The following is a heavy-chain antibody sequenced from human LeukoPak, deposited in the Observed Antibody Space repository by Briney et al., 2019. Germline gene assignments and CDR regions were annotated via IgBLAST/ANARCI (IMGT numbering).Heavy chain of an antibody. D-gene: IGHD2-2*01. CDR1: GGSISSYY. Sequence: PSETLSLTCTVSGGSISSYYWSWIRQPPGKGLEWIGYIYYSGSTNYNPSLKSRVTISVDTSKNQFSLKLSSVTAADTAVYYCAGADIVVVPAAMRFDPWGQGTLVTVFS. CDR3: AGADIVVVPAAMRFDP. J-gene: IGHJ5*02. V-gene: IGHV4-59*08. CDR2: IYYSGST.